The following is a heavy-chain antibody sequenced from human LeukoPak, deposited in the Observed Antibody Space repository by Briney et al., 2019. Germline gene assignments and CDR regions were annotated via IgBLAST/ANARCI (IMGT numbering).Heavy chain of an antibody. J-gene: IGHJ4*02. D-gene: IGHD7-27*01. V-gene: IGHV3-74*01. Sequence: GGSLRLSCAASGLTFSSDAMSWVRQAPGKGLVWVSRINSDGSSTIYADSVEGRFTISRDNAKNTLYLQMNSLRAEDTAVYYCTRDLGFAYWGQGTLVTVSS. CDR1: GLTFSSDA. CDR3: TRDLGFAY. CDR2: INSDGSST.